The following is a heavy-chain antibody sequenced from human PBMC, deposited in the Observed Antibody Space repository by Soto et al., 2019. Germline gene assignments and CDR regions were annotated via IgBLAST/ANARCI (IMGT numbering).Heavy chain of an antibody. CDR3: ARPPGCSGGSCYNPIDAFDI. J-gene: IGHJ3*02. D-gene: IGHD2-15*01. Sequence: ASVKVSCKASGYTFTSYGISWVRQAPGQGLEWMGWISAYNGNTNYAQKLQGRVTMTTDTSTSTAYMELRSLRSDDTAVYYCARPPGCSGGSCYNPIDAFDIWGQGTMVTVSS. CDR2: ISAYNGNT. CDR1: GYTFTSYG. V-gene: IGHV1-18*01.